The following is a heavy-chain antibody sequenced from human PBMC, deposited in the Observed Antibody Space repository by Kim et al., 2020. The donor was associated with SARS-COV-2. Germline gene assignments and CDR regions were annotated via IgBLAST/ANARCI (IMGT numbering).Heavy chain of an antibody. D-gene: IGHD3-3*01. J-gene: IGHJ4*02. Sequence: GGSLRLSCAASGFTFSGCAMTWVRQAPGKGLEWVSSISASSARTYYADSVKGRFTISRDNSKKTLYLQMSSLRADDTALYYCAKGVGPTSGFFELWGQRTLVTVSS. CDR2: ISASSART. V-gene: IGHV3-23*01. CDR1: GFTFSGCA. CDR3: AKGVGPTSGFFEL.